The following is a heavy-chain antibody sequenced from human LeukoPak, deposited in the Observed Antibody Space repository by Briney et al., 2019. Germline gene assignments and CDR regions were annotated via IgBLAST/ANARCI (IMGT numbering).Heavy chain of an antibody. Sequence: ASVKVSCKASGYTFTDYYMHWVRQAPGQGLEWMRWINPNSGGTNYAQNFQGRVTMTRDTSISTAYMELSRLRSDDTAVYYCARAEQNYYDSSGYFTPFDYWGQGTLVTVST. CDR2: INPNSGGT. CDR1: GYTFTDYY. V-gene: IGHV1-2*02. CDR3: ARAEQNYYDSSGYFTPFDY. J-gene: IGHJ4*02. D-gene: IGHD3-22*01.